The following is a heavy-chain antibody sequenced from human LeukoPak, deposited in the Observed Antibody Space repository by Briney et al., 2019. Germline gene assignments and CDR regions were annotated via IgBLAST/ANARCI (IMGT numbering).Heavy chain of an antibody. Sequence: PSETLSLTCTVSGGSISSYYWSWIRQPPGKGLEWIGYIYYSGSTNYSPSLKSRVTISVDTSKNQFSLKLSSVTAADTAVYYCARFLWAAAGFDYWGQGTLVTVSS. CDR2: IYYSGST. J-gene: IGHJ4*02. CDR3: ARFLWAAAGFDY. CDR1: GGSISSYY. V-gene: IGHV4-59*01. D-gene: IGHD6-13*01.